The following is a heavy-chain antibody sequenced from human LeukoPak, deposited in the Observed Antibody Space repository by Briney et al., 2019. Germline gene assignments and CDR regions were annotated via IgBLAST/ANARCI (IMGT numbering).Heavy chain of an antibody. Sequence: GGSLRLSCAASGFALSSHWMTWVRQVPGRGPEWVANVNRDGSETYYLDSVKGRFTISKDNAKNSLYLQMNSLRAEDTAVYYCADGEGRPLNYWGRGILVTVSS. CDR3: ADGEGRPLNY. CDR1: GFALSSHW. V-gene: IGHV3-7*01. J-gene: IGHJ4*02. CDR2: VNRDGSET. D-gene: IGHD3-3*01.